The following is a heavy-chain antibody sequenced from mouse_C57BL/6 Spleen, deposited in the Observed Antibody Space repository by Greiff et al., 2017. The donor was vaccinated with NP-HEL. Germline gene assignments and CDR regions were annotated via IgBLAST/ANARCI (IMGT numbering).Heavy chain of an antibody. D-gene: IGHD1-1*01. CDR1: GYTFTSYW. J-gene: IGHJ1*03. Sequence: QVQLQQPGAELVKPGASVKSSCKASGYTFTSYWMHWVKQRPGQGLEWIGMIHPNSGSTNYNEKFKSKATLTVDKSSSTAYMQLSSLTSEDSAVYYCARSQSSYWYFDVWGTGTTVTVSS. V-gene: IGHV1-64*01. CDR2: IHPNSGST. CDR3: ARSQSSYWYFDV.